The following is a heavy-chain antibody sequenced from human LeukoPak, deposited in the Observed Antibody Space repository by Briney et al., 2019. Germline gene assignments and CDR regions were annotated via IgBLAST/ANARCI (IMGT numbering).Heavy chain of an antibody. J-gene: IGHJ4*02. Sequence: ASVKVSCKASGGTFSSYAISWVRQAPGQGLEWMGGIIPIFGTANCAQKFQGRVTITADESTSTAYMELSSLRSEDTAVYYCARINSYYYDSSGSYWGQGTLVTVSS. V-gene: IGHV1-69*13. CDR3: ARINSYYYDSSGSY. CDR1: GGTFSSYA. CDR2: IIPIFGTA. D-gene: IGHD3-22*01.